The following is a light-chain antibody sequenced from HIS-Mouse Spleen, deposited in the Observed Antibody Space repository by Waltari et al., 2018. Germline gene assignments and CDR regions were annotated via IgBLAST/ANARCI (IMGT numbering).Light chain of an antibody. J-gene: IGLJ3*02. Sequence: QSALTQPASVSGSPGQSITISCTGTSSDVGSYNLVSWYQQHPGKAPKLMIYEGSKRPSGVSNRLSGAKSGNTASLTISGLQADDEADYYCCSYAGSSTFRVFGGGTKLTVL. CDR3: CSYAGSSTFRV. V-gene: IGLV2-23*03. CDR1: SSDVGSYNL. CDR2: EGS.